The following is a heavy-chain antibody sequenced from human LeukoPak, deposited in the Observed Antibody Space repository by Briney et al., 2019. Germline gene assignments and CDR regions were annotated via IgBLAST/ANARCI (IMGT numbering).Heavy chain of an antibody. CDR2: INAGNGNT. D-gene: IGHD4-17*01. Sequence: ASVKVSCKASGYTFTSYVIHWVSQAPGQRFEWMGWINAGNGNTKYSQKFQGRVTFTRDTSATTAYMELSSLRSEDTAVYYCARAKTNDYGDYRPQFDPWGQGTLVTVSS. CDR1: GYTFTSYV. CDR3: ARAKTNDYGDYRPQFDP. V-gene: IGHV1-3*01. J-gene: IGHJ5*02.